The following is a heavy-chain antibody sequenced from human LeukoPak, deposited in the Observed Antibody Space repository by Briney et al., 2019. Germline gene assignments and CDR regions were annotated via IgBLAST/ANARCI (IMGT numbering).Heavy chain of an antibody. Sequence: PGGSLRLSCAASGFTFSRYSLNWLRPAPGKGLEWVSSISSSSSYIYYADSAKGRFAISRDNANNSLYLQINSLGAEDTAVYYCARDLGGDYPLYYYYYYGMDVWGQGTPVTVSS. CDR1: GFTFSRYS. J-gene: IGHJ6*02. CDR3: ARDLGGDYPLYYYYYYGMDV. V-gene: IGHV3-21*01. CDR2: ISSSSSYI. D-gene: IGHD4-17*01.